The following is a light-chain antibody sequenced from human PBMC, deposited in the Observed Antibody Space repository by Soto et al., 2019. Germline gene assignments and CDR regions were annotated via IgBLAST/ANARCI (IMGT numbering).Light chain of an antibody. V-gene: IGKV3-11*01. Sequence: EIVLTQSPATLSLSPGERATLSCRASQSVRSLLAWYQQKPGQAPRLLIYDASNRATGIPARFSGSGSGTDFPLTISRLEPEDFAVYFCQQCNGWPLTFRGSPRVELK. CDR3: QQCNGWPLT. CDR1: QSVRSL. CDR2: DAS. J-gene: IGKJ4*02.